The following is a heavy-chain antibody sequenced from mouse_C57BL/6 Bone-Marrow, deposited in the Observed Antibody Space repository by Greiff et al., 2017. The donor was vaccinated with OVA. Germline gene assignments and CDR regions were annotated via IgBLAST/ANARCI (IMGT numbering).Heavy chain of an antibody. Sequence: VQLQQSGPGLVQPSQSLSITCAVSGFSLTSYGVHWVRQSPGKGLEWLGVIWRGGSTDYNAAFMSRLSITKDNSKSQVFFKMNSLQADDTAIYYCAKDYYGNYVWFAYWGQGTLVTVSA. D-gene: IGHD2-1*01. J-gene: IGHJ3*01. V-gene: IGHV2-5*01. CDR1: GFSLTSYG. CDR2: IWRGGST. CDR3: AKDYYGNYVWFAY.